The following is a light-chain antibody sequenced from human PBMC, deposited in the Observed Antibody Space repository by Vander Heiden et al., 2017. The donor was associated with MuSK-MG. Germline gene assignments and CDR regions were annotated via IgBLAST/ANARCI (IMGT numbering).Light chain of an antibody. V-gene: IGLV2-14*01. J-gene: IGLJ1*01. CDR1: YHSVGGFNN. CDR2: EVS. CDR3: SSYTTSGGRV. Sequence: QSPLTQPASVSGSPGQAITISCTGTYHSVGGFNNVSWYQQHPGKALKLIIFEVSNRPAGVANGFSGSKSGNTASLTISGPQDEDEADYYCSSYTTSGGRVFGTGTKVTV.